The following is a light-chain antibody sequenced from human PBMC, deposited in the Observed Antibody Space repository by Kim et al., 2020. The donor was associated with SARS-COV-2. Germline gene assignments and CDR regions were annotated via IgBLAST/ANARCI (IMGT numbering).Light chain of an antibody. Sequence: SYELTQPPSVSVAPGKTARITCGGNNIGSKSVHWYQQKPGQAPVQVIYYDSDRPSGIPERFSGSNSGNTATLTISRVEAGDEADHYCQVWDSSSDHYVFGTGTKVTVL. V-gene: IGLV3-21*04. CDR1: NIGSKS. J-gene: IGLJ1*01. CDR2: YDS. CDR3: QVWDSSSDHYV.